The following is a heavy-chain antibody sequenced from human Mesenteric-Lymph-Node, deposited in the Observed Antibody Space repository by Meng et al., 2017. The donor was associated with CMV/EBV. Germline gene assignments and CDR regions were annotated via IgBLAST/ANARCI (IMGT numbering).Heavy chain of an antibody. CDR3: ARDLLYYYCAMDV. D-gene: IGHD2-15*01. J-gene: IGHJ6*02. Sequence: GGSLRLSCAASGFTFSDYYMSWIRQAPGKGLEWVSYISRSGGTIYYADSVKGRFTMSRDNAKNSLSLQMNGLRAEDTAVYYCARDLLYYYCAMDVWGQGTAVTVSS. V-gene: IGHV3-11*01. CDR1: GFTFSDYY. CDR2: ISRSGGTI.